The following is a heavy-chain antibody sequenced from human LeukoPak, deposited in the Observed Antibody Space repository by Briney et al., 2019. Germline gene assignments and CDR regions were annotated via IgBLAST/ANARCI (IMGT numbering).Heavy chain of an antibody. CDR2: INHSGST. CDR1: GGSFGGYY. V-gene: IGHV4-34*01. CDR3: ARDAGSGWYSEDY. Sequence: SETLSLTCAVYGGSFGGYYWSWIRQPPGKGLEWIGEINHSGSTNYNPSLKSRVTISVDTSKNQFSLKLSSVTAADTAVYYCARDAGSGWYSEDYWGQGTLVTVSS. J-gene: IGHJ4*02. D-gene: IGHD6-19*01.